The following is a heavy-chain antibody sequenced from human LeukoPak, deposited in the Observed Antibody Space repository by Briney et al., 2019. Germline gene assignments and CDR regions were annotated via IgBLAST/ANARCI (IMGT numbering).Heavy chain of an antibody. CDR1: GYSISSGYY. D-gene: IGHD3-3*01. Sequence: PSETLSLTCGVSGYSISSGYYWGWIRQPPGKGLEWIGSFYHSGSTYYNPSLKSRVTMSEDTSRNQFSLKLSSVTAADTAMYYCARSFGQSRFDYWGQGTLVTVSS. CDR2: FYHSGST. J-gene: IGHJ4*02. CDR3: ARSFGQSRFDY. V-gene: IGHV4-38-2*01.